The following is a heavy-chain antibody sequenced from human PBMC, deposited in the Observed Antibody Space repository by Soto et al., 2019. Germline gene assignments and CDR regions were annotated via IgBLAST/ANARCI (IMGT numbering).Heavy chain of an antibody. CDR2: IYHSGST. D-gene: IGHD2-2*01. J-gene: IGHJ5*02. CDR3: ARKLGYCSSTSCYGGWFDP. CDR1: GGSISSGGYS. V-gene: IGHV4-30-2*01. Sequence: SETLSLTCAVSGGSISSGGYSWSWIRQPPGKGLEWIGYIYHSGSTYYNPSLKSRVTISVDRSKNQFSLKLSSVTAADTAVYYCARKLGYCSSTSCYGGWFDPWGQGTLVNVSS.